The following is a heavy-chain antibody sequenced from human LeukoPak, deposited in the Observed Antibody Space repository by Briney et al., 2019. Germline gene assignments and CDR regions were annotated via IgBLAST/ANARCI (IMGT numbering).Heavy chain of an antibody. CDR3: AKDDPTGTYV. CDR2: IHNYETTE. J-gene: IGHJ4*02. CDR1: GFTFSSFG. D-gene: IGHD1-1*01. Sequence: GGSLRLSFTTSGFTFSSFGMHWVRQTPGKGLEWVTFIHNYETTEYYADSVKGRFTISRDNSKNTVYLQMNSLRVEDTAMYYCAKDDPTGTYVWGQGTLVTVSS. V-gene: IGHV3-30*02.